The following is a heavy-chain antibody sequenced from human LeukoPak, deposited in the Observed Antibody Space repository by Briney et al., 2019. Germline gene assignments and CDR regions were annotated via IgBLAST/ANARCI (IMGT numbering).Heavy chain of an antibody. CDR1: GVSFSGYY. Sequence: SETLSLTCAVYGVSFSGYYWSWIRQPPGKGLEWIGEINHSGSTNYNPSLKSRVTISVDTSKNQFSLKLSSVTAADTAVYYCARGHGGNSGYWGQGTLVTVSS. CDR2: INHSGST. V-gene: IGHV4-34*01. CDR3: ARGHGGNSGY. J-gene: IGHJ4*02. D-gene: IGHD4-23*01.